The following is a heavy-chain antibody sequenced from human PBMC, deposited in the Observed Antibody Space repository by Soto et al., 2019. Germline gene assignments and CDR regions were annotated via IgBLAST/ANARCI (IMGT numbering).Heavy chain of an antibody. CDR1: GFTFSDYL. Sequence: EVQLVDSGGALVQPGGSLRLSCAASGFTFSDYLMTWVRQAPGKGLEWVATIKQDGNEKYYVDSVKGRFTISRDNAKNSLYPQLNALRAEETAIYSSAIGHWLAKWGQGNVVNVSS. CDR3: AIGHWLAK. J-gene: IGHJ4*02. D-gene: IGHD6-19*01. CDR2: IKQDGNEK. V-gene: IGHV3-7*01.